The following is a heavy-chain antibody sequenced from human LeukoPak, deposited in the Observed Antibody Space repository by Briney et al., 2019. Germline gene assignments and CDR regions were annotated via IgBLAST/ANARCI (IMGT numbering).Heavy chain of an antibody. CDR2: IYPGYSNM. J-gene: IGHJ4*02. Sequence: GESLKISCTGSGYSFTYWITWVRQMPGKGLEWMGTIYPGYSNMKNYNPSLEGHVTISVDKSINTVYLQWSSLKASDSAMYYCATGSSGGYSHWGQGTLVTVSS. V-gene: IGHV5-10-1*01. CDR3: ATGSSGGYSH. D-gene: IGHD3-10*01. CDR1: GYSFTYW.